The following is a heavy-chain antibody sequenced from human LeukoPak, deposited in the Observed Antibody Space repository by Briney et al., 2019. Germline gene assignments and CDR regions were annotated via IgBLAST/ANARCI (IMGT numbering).Heavy chain of an antibody. CDR1: GGSISSYY. J-gene: IGHJ5*02. D-gene: IGHD6-19*01. CDR3: ARGGYSSGGPLNWFDP. Sequence: SETLSLTRTVSGGSISSYYWSWIRQPPGKGLEWIGYIYYSGSTNYNPSLKSRVTISVDTSKNQFSLKLSSVTAADTAVYYCARGGYSSGGPLNWFDPWGQGTLVTVSS. V-gene: IGHV4-59*01. CDR2: IYYSGST.